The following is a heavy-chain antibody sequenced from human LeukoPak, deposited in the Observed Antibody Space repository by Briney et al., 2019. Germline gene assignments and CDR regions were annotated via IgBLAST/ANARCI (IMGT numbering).Heavy chain of an antibody. V-gene: IGHV3-48*03. J-gene: IGHJ4*02. D-gene: IGHD4-17*01. CDR2: ISSSGSTI. CDR1: GFTSSSYE. CDR3: ARDGDYDSTGGPYFDY. Sequence: GGSLRLSCAASGFTSSSYEMNWVRQAPGKGLEWVPYISSSGSTIYYADSVKGRFTISRDNAKNSLYLQMNSLSAEDTAVYYCARDGDYDSTGGPYFDYWGRGTLVTVSS.